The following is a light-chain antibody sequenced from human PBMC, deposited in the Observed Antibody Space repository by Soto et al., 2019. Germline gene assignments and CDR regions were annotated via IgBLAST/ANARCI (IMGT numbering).Light chain of an antibody. CDR3: QEYQSHSWT. CDR1: QSIGTW. CDR2: KAS. J-gene: IGKJ1*01. V-gene: IGKV1-5*03. Sequence: DIQMTQSPSTLSASVGDRVTITCRASQSIGTWLAWYQQKPGKAPKFLISKASSLESGVPSRFSGSGSGTEFTLTISSLQHDDFETYYCQEYQSHSWTLGQGTKVDIK.